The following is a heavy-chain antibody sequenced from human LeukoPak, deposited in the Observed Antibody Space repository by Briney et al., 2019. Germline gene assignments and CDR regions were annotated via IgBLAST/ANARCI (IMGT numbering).Heavy chain of an antibody. D-gene: IGHD6-19*01. CDR2: ISNDGGGI. CDR1: GFIFNNYG. CDR3: AKGSSGYFADL. V-gene: IGHV3-23*01. J-gene: IGHJ5*02. Sequence: GGSLRLSCAASGFIFNNYGLIWVRHAPGQGLEWVSAISNDGGGIQYAAFVEGRFTISRDNSKKTLFLHMSSLRAEDTALYYCAKGSSGYFADLWGQGTLVTVSS.